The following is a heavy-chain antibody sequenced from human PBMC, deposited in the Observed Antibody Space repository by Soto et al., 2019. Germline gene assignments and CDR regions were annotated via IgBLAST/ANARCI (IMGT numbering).Heavy chain of an antibody. Sequence: GESLKISCKGSGYSFTSYWISWVRQMPGKGLEWMGRIDPSDSYTNYSPSFQGHVTISADKSISTAYLQWSSLKASDTAMYYCASGEQQLARVNDAFHIGGQGTMLTVSS. J-gene: IGHJ3*02. V-gene: IGHV5-10-1*01. CDR2: IDPSDSYT. CDR1: GYSFTSYW. CDR3: ASGEQQLARVNDAFHI. D-gene: IGHD6-13*01.